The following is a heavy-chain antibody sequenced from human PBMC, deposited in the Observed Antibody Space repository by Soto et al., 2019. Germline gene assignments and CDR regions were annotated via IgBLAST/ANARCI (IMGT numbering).Heavy chain of an antibody. CDR3: ARFPFRGVRSFDY. D-gene: IGHD3-16*01. J-gene: IGHJ4*02. Sequence: SETLSLTCTVSGGSISSGGYYWSWIRQHPGKGLEWIGYIYYSGSTYYNPSLKSRVTISVDTSKNQFSLKLSSVTAADTAVYYCARFPFRGVRSFDYWGQGTLVTVSS. V-gene: IGHV4-31*03. CDR1: GGSISSGGYY. CDR2: IYYSGST.